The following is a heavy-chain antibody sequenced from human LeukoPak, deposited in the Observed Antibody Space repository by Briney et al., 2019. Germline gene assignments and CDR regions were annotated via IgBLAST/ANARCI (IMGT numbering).Heavy chain of an antibody. Sequence: GASVKVSCKASGYTFTGYYMHWVRQAPGQGLEWMGWINPDSGGTNYAQKFQGWVTMTRDTSISTAYMELSRLRSDDTAVYYCARDDGKRQPKIPWNYYYGMDVWGQGTTVTVSS. V-gene: IGHV1-2*04. D-gene: IGHD2-21*01. J-gene: IGHJ6*02. CDR1: GYTFTGYY. CDR2: INPDSGGT. CDR3: ARDDGKRQPKIPWNYYYGMDV.